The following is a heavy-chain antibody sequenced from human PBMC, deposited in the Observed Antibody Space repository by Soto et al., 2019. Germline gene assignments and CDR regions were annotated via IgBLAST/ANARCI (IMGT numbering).Heavy chain of an antibody. D-gene: IGHD3-9*01. CDR3: ARDILTGYPYYYYGMDV. CDR1: EGTFGSYA. J-gene: IGHJ6*02. V-gene: IGHV1-69*13. CDR2: IIPIFGTA. Sequence: SVKVSCKASEGTFGSYAISWVRQAPGQGLEWMGGIIPIFGTANYAQEFQGRVTITADESTSTAYMELSSLRSEDTAVYYCARDILTGYPYYYYGMDVWGQGTTVTVSS.